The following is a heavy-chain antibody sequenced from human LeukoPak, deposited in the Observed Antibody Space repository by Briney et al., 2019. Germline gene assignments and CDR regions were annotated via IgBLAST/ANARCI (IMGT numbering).Heavy chain of an antibody. J-gene: IGHJ5*02. CDR2: ISGNGGRT. CDR3: AKVRDLDTVLGRFEN. D-gene: IGHD5-18*01. Sequence: GGSLRLSCAASGFTFSSYAMSWVRQAPGKGLEWVSVISGNGGRTYYADSVKGRFTISRDNSKNTLYLQMNSLRAEDTAVYYCAKVRDLDTVLGRFENWVQGTLVTVSS. CDR1: GFTFSSYA. V-gene: IGHV3-23*01.